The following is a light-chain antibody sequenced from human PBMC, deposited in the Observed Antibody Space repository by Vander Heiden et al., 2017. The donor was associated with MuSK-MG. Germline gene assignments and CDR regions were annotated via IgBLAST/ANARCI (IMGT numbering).Light chain of an antibody. CDR3: MQALQTPWT. Sequence: DIVMTLSPLSLPVTPGEPASISCRSSQSLLHSNGYNYLDWYLQKPGQSPQLLIYLGSNRASGVPDRFSGSGSGTDFTLKISRVEAEDVGVYYCMQALQTPWTFGQGTKLEIK. J-gene: IGKJ2*02. CDR2: LGS. CDR1: QSLLHSNGYNY. V-gene: IGKV2-28*01.